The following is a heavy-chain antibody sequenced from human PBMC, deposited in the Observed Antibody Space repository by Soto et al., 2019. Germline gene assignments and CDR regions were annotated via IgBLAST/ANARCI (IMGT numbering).Heavy chain of an antibody. CDR3: ASPVTSSDYYGMDV. V-gene: IGHV1-8*01. CDR1: GYTFTSYD. Sequence: QVQLVQSGAEVKKPGASVKVSCKASGYTFTSYDINWVRQATGQGLEWMGWMNPNSGNTGYAQKFQGRVTMNRNTSISTAYMELSSLRSEDTAVYYCASPVTSSDYYGMDVWGQGTTVTVSS. J-gene: IGHJ6*02. D-gene: IGHD2-2*01. CDR2: MNPNSGNT.